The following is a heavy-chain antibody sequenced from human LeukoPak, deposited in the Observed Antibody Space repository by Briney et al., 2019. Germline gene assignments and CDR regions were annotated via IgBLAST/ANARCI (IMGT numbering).Heavy chain of an antibody. CDR3: ARQGSSGFDY. D-gene: IGHD3-22*01. CDR2: IYPGDSDT. CDR1: GYSFTSYW. V-gene: IGHV5-51*01. J-gene: IGHJ4*02. Sequence: KSLKISCKGSGYSFTSYWIGWVRQIPGKGLEWMGIIYPGDSDTRYSHSFQGQVTISADKSISTAYLQWHSLKASDAAMYYCARQGSSGFDYWGQGTLVTVSS.